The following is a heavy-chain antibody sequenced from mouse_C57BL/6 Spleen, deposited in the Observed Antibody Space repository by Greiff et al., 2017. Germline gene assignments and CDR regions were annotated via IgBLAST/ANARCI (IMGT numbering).Heavy chain of an antibody. Sequence: EVQLVESGGGLVKPGGSLKLSCAASGFTFSSYAMSWVRQTPEKRLEWVATISDGGSYTYYPDNVKGRYTISRDNATNNLYLQMSHLTSEDTAMYYCARDRRGFTTGYFGVWGTGTTVTVSS. J-gene: IGHJ1*03. V-gene: IGHV5-4*01. D-gene: IGHD1-1*01. CDR1: GFTFSSYA. CDR2: ISDGGSYT. CDR3: ARDRRGFTTGYFGV.